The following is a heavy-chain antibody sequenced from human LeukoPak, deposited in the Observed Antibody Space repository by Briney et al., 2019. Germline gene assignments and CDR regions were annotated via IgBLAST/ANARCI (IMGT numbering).Heavy chain of an antibody. CDR1: GGYISSDNYY. J-gene: IGHJ4*02. D-gene: IGHD4-11*01. Sequence: PSETLSLTCTVSGGYISSDNYYWGWIRQPPGKGLEWIGSIYYSGSTYYNPSLKSRVTISVDTSKNQFSLKLSSVTAADTAVYYCARRSALLQYFLYWGLGTLVTVSS. CDR3: ARRSALLQYFLY. V-gene: IGHV4-39*07. CDR2: IYYSGST.